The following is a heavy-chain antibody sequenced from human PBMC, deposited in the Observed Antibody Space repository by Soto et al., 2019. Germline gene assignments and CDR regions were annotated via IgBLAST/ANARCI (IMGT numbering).Heavy chain of an antibody. V-gene: IGHV1-69*01. CDR1: GGTFTSTA. J-gene: IGHJ6*02. CDR2: IIPVLGTP. CDR3: ASSAGLDHLLNYYGLNV. D-gene: IGHD6-13*01. Sequence: QVLLVQSSAEVKKPGSSVKVSCKASGGTFTSTAFSWVRQAPGQGLDWMGGIIPVLGTPNYAQKFQARLTVTADASTTTVHMELSSLRPDDTAVYYCASSAGLDHLLNYYGLNVWGQGTTVTVSS.